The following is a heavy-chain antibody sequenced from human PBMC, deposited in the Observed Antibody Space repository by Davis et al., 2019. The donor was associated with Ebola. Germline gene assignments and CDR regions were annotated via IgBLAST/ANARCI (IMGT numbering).Heavy chain of an antibody. D-gene: IGHD3-10*01. CDR3: ARVGDYYGSGDRYYGMDV. CDR2: IYNSGAT. CDR1: GGSFSGYY. Sequence: SETLSLTCAVYGGSFSGYYWTWIRQSPGKGLEWIGYIYNSGATKYNPSHKGRLTISIDTSKNQFSLQLRSVTAADTAVYYCARVGDYYGSGDRYYGMDVWGQGTTVTVSS. V-gene: IGHV4-59*01. J-gene: IGHJ6*02.